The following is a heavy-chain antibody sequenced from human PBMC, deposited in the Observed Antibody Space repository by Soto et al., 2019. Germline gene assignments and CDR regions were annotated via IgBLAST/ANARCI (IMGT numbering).Heavy chain of an antibody. Sequence: QVTLKESGPVLVKPTETLTLTCTVSGFSLSNARMGGSWIRQPPGKALEWLAHIFSNDEKSYSTSLMSRLTISKDPCKSHVVLTMTNIDPVDTATYYCARSDMYSSTCPTDYWGQGTLFTVSS. D-gene: IGHD6-13*01. CDR2: IFSNDEK. V-gene: IGHV2-26*01. CDR3: ARSDMYSSTCPTDY. CDR1: GFSLSNARMG. J-gene: IGHJ4*02.